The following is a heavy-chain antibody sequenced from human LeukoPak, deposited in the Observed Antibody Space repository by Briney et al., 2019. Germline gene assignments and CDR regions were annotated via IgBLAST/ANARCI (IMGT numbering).Heavy chain of an antibody. V-gene: IGHV1-69*13. J-gene: IGHJ1*01. D-gene: IGHD2-8*01. CDR1: GGTFSSYA. Sequence: SVKVSCKASGGTFSSYAISWVRQAPGQGLEWMGGIIPIFGTANYAQKFQGRVTITADESTSTAYMELSSLRSEDTAVYYCAREPTSPGYAIKGYFQHWGQGTLVTVSS. CDR3: AREPTSPGYAIKGYFQH. CDR2: IIPIFGTA.